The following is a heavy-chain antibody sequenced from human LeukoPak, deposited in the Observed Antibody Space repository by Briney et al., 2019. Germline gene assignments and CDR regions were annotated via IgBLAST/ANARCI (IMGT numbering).Heavy chain of an antibody. CDR2: INPNSGGT. Sequence: GASVKVSCKASGYTFTGYYMHWVRQAPGQGLEWMGWINPNSGGTNYAQKFQGRVTMTRDTSISTAYMELSRLRSDDTAVYYCARAYDFWSGYPALDYWGQGTLVTVSS. V-gene: IGHV1-2*02. CDR3: ARAYDFWSGYPALDY. J-gene: IGHJ4*02. D-gene: IGHD3-3*01. CDR1: GYTFTGYY.